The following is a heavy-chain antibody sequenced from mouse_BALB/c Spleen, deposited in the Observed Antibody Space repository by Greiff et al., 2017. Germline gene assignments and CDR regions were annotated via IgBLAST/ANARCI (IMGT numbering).Heavy chain of an antibody. CDR1: GYTFTDYW. V-gene: IGHV1-69*01. CDR3: VRVLRLWYFEV. CDR2: IDTSDSYT. Sequence: QVQLQQPGAELVMPGASVKMSCKASGYTFTDYWMHWVKQRPGQGLEWIGAIDTSDSYTSYNQKFKGKATLTVDESSSTAYMQLSSLTSEDSAVYDCVRVLRLWYFEVWGAGTTVTVSS. J-gene: IGHJ1*01. D-gene: IGHD1-2*01.